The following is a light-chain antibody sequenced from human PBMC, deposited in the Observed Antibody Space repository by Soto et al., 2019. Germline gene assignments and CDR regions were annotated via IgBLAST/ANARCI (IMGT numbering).Light chain of an antibody. V-gene: IGLV2-14*02. CDR1: SSDVGSYDL. CDR2: EVN. Sequence: QSALTQPASVSGSPGQSITISCTGTSSDVGSYDLVSWYQHHSGKAPKIIIYEVNKRPSGVPDRFSGSKSGNTASLTVSGLQAEDEADYYCSSYAGSSNVFGTGTKVTVL. CDR3: SSYAGSSNV. J-gene: IGLJ1*01.